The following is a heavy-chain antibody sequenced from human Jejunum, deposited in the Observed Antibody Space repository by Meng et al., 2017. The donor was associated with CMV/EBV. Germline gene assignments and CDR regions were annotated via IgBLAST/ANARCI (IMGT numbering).Heavy chain of an antibody. CDR2: ISASGGTS. D-gene: IGHD2-2*01. CDR3: AKARDSSRYCSGTSCPIDC. CDR1: SA. Sequence: SAMYWARQAPGKGLQWVSGISASGGTSYYADSVKGRFTISRDNSKDTLYLEMNSLRAEDTAIYYCAKARDSSRYCSGTSCPIDCWGQGTRVTVSS. J-gene: IGHJ4*02. V-gene: IGHV3-23*01.